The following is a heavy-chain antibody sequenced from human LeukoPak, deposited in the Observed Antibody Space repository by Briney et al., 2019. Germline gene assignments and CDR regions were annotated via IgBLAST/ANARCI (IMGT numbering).Heavy chain of an antibody. V-gene: IGHV3-20*04. CDR1: GFTFDDYG. CDR3: ARGTRAPRKYYYDSSSGYYFDY. J-gene: IGHJ4*02. D-gene: IGHD3-22*01. Sequence: GGSLRLSCAASGFTFDDYGMSWVRQAPGKGLEWVSGINWNGGSTGYADSVKGRFTISRDNAKNSLYLQMNSLRAEDTALYYCARGTRAPRKYYYDSSSGYYFDYWGQGTLVTVSS. CDR2: INWNGGST.